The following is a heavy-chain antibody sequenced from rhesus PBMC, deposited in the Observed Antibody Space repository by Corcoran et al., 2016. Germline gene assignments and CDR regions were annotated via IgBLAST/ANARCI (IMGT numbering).Heavy chain of an antibody. Sequence: QVQLQESGPGLVKPSETLSLTCAVSGGSVSSSNWWSWIRQPPGKGLEWIGYISGSSGSTYYNPSLKSRVTISTDTSKNQFSLKLSSVTAADTAVYYCARYPRDCSSTYCSSGGIDYWGQGVLVTVSS. D-gene: IGHD2-15*01. J-gene: IGHJ4*01. CDR1: GGSVSSSNW. CDR2: ISGSSGST. V-gene: IGHV4-65*01. CDR3: ARYPRDCSSTYCSSGGIDY.